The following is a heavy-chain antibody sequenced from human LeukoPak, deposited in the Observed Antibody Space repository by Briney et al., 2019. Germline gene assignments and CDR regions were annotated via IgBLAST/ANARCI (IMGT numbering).Heavy chain of an antibody. V-gene: IGHV1-46*01. J-gene: IGHJ3*02. CDR1: GYTFTSYY. CDR2: INPSGGST. D-gene: IGHD6-19*01. CDR3: ARDWLSLDAFDI. Sequence: GASVKVSCKASGYTFTSYYMHWVRQAPGQGLEWMGIINPSGGSTSYAQKFQGRVTMTKDTSTSTVYMELSSLRSEDTAVYYCARDWLSLDAFDIWGQGTMVTVSS.